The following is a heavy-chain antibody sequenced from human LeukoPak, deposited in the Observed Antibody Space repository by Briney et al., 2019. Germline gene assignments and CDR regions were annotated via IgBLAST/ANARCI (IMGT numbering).Heavy chain of an antibody. CDR1: GYTFTGYY. CDR2: INPNSGGT. D-gene: IGHD3-3*01. V-gene: IGHV1-2*02. CDR3: ARVAYDFWSGYDP. Sequence: ASVKVSCKASGYTFTGYYMHWVRQAPGQGLEWMGWINPNSGGTNYAQKFQGRVTMTRDTSISTAYMELSSLRSDDTAVYYCARVAYDFWSGYDPWGQGTLVTVSS. J-gene: IGHJ5*02.